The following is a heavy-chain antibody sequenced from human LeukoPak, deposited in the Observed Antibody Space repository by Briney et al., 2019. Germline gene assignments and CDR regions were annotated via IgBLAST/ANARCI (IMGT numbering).Heavy chain of an antibody. Sequence: SETLSLTCAVYGGSFSGYYWSWIRQPPGKGLEWIGEINHSGSTNYNPSLKSRVTISVDTSKNQFSLKLSSVTASDTAVYYCASSLEYCSSTSCPDYWGQGTLVTVSS. J-gene: IGHJ4*02. CDR1: GGSFSGYY. D-gene: IGHD2-2*01. CDR2: INHSGST. CDR3: ASSLEYCSSTSCPDY. V-gene: IGHV4-34*01.